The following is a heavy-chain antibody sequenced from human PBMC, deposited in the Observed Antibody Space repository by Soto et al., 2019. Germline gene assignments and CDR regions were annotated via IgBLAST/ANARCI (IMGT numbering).Heavy chain of an antibody. CDR2: ISGSGGST. J-gene: IGHJ4*02. D-gene: IGHD1-26*01. CDR3: AKGLYSGSYFDY. V-gene: IGHV3-23*01. CDR1: GFTFSSYA. Sequence: EVQLLESGGGLVQPGGSLRLSCAASGFTFSSYAMTWVRQAPGKGLEWVSAISGSGGSTYYADSVKGQFTISRDNSKNTLYLQMNSLRAEDTAVYYCAKGLYSGSYFDYWGQGTLVTASS.